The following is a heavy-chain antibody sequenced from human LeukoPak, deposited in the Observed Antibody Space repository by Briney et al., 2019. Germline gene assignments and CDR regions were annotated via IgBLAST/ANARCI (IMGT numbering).Heavy chain of an antibody. CDR1: GYTFTSYG. Sequence: ASVKVSCKASGYTFTSYGISWVRQAPGQGLEWMGWISAYNGNTNYAQKLQGRVTMTTDTSTSTAYMELRSLRSDDTAVYYCARVYGSGSYYQYYYYMDVWGKGTTVTISS. CDR2: ISAYNGNT. CDR3: ARVYGSGSYYQYYYYMDV. V-gene: IGHV1-18*01. J-gene: IGHJ6*03. D-gene: IGHD3-10*01.